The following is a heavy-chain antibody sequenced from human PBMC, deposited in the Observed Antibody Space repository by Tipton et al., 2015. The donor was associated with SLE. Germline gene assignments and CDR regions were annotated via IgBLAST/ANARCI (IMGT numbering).Heavy chain of an antibody. CDR2: IYPGESET. J-gene: IGHJ3*01. Sequence: VQLVQSGAEVKKSGESLKISCQASGYSFTSYWIVWVRQMPGKGLEWMGIIYPGESETRYSPSFQGQVTISADRSTAYLQWSSLKSSDTAMCYCARRGSQLAFDVWGQGTMVTVSS. CDR1: GYSFTSYW. V-gene: IGHV5-51*03. CDR3: ARRGSQLAFDV. D-gene: IGHD1-26*01.